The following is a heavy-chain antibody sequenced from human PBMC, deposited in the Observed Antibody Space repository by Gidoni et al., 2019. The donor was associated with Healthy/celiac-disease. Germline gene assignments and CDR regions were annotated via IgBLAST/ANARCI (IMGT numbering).Heavy chain of an antibody. V-gene: IGHV3-53*01. Sequence: ELQLVESGGGLIQPGGSLRLSCAASGFTVSSNYMSWVRQAPGKGLEWVSVIYSGGSTYYADSVKGRFTISRDNSKNTLYLQMNSLRAEDTAVYYCASWLGSSSWYYFDYWGQGTLVTVSS. CDR2: IYSGGST. D-gene: IGHD6-13*01. CDR3: ASWLGSSSWYYFDY. CDR1: GFTVSSNY. J-gene: IGHJ4*02.